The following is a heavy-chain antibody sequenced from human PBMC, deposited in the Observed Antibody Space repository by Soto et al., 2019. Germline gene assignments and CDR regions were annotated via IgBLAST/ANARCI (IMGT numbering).Heavy chain of an antibody. CDR2: MNPNTGDT. D-gene: IGHD4-4*01. CDR3: ARGDVYIFDY. V-gene: IGHV1-8*01. CDR1: GYTFISYD. J-gene: IGHJ4*02. Sequence: QVQLVQSGAEVKKPGASVKVSCKASGYTFISYDINWVRQATGQGLEWMGWMNPNTGDTGYAQKFQGRVTMTRNTFINTANLELSSLRSDDTAVYFCARGDVYIFDYWGQGTLVTVSS.